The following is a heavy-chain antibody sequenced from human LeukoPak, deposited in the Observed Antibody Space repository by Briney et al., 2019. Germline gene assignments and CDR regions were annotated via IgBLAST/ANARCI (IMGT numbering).Heavy chain of an antibody. CDR3: AKDASDFGDSYFDH. Sequence: GGSLRLSCEASGFNFNNYGMHWVRPAPGKGLEWVAALWFDGSHEYYADSVKGRFTISRDNFKNTLFMEMNALTAGDTAIYYCAKDASDFGDSYFDHWGQGTPVTVSS. V-gene: IGHV3-33*06. J-gene: IGHJ4*02. CDR1: GFNFNNYG. D-gene: IGHD4-17*01. CDR2: LWFDGSHE.